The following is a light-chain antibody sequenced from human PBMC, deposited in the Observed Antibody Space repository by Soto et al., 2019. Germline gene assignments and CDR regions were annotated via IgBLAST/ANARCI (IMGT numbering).Light chain of an antibody. CDR3: QQYFDYPYT. Sequence: AIRMTQSASSLSASAGDRVTITYQASDDILSYLAWYQQQPGKAPKLLIYAASTFQNGVPSRFSVSRSATAFTLTNSPLQSENFATYYCQQYFDYPYTFGQRTKLEIK. CDR2: AAS. V-gene: IGKV1-8*01. CDR1: DDILSY. J-gene: IGKJ2*01.